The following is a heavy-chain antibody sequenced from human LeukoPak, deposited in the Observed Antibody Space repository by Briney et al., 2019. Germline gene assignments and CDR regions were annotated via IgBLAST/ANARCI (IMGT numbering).Heavy chain of an antibody. CDR2: IYTSGST. CDR3: ARGIRVAAAGRNFDY. Sequence: SETLSLTCTVSGGSISSYYWSWIRQPAGKGLEWIGRIYTSGSTNYNPSLKSRVTMSVDTSKNQFSLKLSSVTAADTAVYYCARGIRVAAAGRNFDYWGQGTLVTVSS. J-gene: IGHJ4*02. D-gene: IGHD6-13*01. V-gene: IGHV4-4*07. CDR1: GGSISSYY.